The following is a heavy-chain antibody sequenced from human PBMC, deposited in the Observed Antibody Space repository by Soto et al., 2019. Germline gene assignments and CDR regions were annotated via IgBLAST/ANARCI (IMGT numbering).Heavy chain of an antibody. CDR1: GYTFTSYY. J-gene: IGHJ6*02. CDR3: ASIADEGYYYYGMDV. V-gene: IGHV1-46*01. Sequence: QVQLVQSGAEVKKPGASVKVSCKASGYTFTSYYMHWVRQAPGQGLEWMGIINPSGGRTSYAQKFQGRVTMTRDTSTSTVYIELSSLRSEDTAVYYCASIADEGYYYYGMDVWGQGTTVTVSS. D-gene: IGHD6-13*01. CDR2: INPSGGRT.